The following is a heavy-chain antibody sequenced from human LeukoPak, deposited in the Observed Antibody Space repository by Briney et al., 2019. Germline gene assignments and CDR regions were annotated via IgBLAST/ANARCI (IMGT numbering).Heavy chain of an antibody. Sequence: QPGGSLRLSCAASGFTFSDYSTNWVAQAPGKGLEGVSYISGGSGTIYYADSVKGRFTISRDNAKNSLFLEMNSLRDKDTAVYYCARGQRYSTSPFDYWGQGTLVTVPS. J-gene: IGHJ4*02. D-gene: IGHD3-16*02. CDR1: GFTFSDYS. V-gene: IGHV3-48*02. CDR2: ISGGSGTI. CDR3: ARGQRYSTSPFDY.